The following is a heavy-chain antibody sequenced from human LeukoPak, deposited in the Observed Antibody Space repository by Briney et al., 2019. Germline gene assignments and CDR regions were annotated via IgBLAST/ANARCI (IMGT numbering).Heavy chain of an antibody. CDR3: AKDLRGRPPLWFGESVFDY. Sequence: PGGSLRLSCAASRFTFSSFAMSWVRQAPGKGLEWVSAISGSGGSTYYADSVKGRFTISRDNSKNTLYLQMNSLRAEDTAVYYCAKDLRGRPPLWFGESVFDYWGQGTLVTVSS. CDR1: RFTFSSFA. J-gene: IGHJ4*02. CDR2: ISGSGGST. V-gene: IGHV3-23*01. D-gene: IGHD3-10*01.